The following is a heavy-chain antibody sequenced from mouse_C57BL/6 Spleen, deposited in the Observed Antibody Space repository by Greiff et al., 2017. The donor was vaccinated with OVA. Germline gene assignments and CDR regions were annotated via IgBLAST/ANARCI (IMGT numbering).Heavy chain of an antibody. J-gene: IGHJ2*01. CDR3: ARENYGNPVDD. Sequence: QVQLKESGPELVKPGASVKISCTASGYAFSSSCMNWVKQRPGKGLEWIGRIYPGDGDTNYTGKFKGKATLTADKSSSTAYMPLSSLTSEDSAVYLCARENYGNPVDDSGQGTTLTVAS. CDR1: GYAFSSSC. V-gene: IGHV1-82*01. D-gene: IGHD2-1*01. CDR2: IYPGDGDT.